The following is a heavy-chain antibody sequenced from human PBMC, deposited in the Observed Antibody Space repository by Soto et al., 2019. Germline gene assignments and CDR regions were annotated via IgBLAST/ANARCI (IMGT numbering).Heavy chain of an antibody. CDR3: ARWPNWFDP. Sequence: QVQLQESGPGLVKPSETLSLTCTVSGGSVSSGRYYWSWIRQPPGKGLEWIGYISYSGSTNYNPSLKSRVTISVDTSKNQFSLKLSSVTAAATAVYYCARWPNWFDPWGKGTRVPVSS. V-gene: IGHV4-61*01. CDR1: GGSVSSGRYY. CDR2: ISYSGST. J-gene: IGHJ5*02.